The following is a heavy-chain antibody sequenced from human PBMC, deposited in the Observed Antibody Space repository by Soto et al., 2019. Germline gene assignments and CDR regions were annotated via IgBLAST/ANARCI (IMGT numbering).Heavy chain of an antibody. D-gene: IGHD2-15*01. CDR3: ATAKLLLPWLFDY. J-gene: IGHJ4*02. CDR1: GFTVSSNY. Sequence: GGSLRLSCAASGFTVSSNYMSWVRQAPGKGLEWVSVIYSGGSTYYADSVKGRFIISRDDSKNTLLLQMNSLRAEDTAVYYCATAKLLLPWLFDYWGQGTLVTVSS. V-gene: IGHV3-66*01. CDR2: IYSGGST.